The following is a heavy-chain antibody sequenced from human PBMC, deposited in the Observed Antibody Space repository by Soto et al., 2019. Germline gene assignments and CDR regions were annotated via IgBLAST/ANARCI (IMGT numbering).Heavy chain of an antibody. CDR1: GGTFSSYA. J-gene: IGHJ4*02. Sequence: SVKVSCKASGGTFSSYAISWVRQAPGQGLEWMGGIIPIFGTANYAHKFQGRVTITADESTSTADMELCSLRSVDPTLSYWSRGIVGALGTNWGKGNLVAASS. CDR2: IIPIFGTA. D-gene: IGHD1-26*01. CDR3: SRGIVGALGTN. V-gene: IGHV1-69*13.